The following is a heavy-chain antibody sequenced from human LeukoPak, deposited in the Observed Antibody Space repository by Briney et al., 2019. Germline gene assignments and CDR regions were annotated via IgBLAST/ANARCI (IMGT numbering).Heavy chain of an antibody. CDR2: IWYDGSNK. D-gene: IGHD6-19*01. Sequence: GGSLRLSCAASGFTFSNAWMNWVRQAPGKGLEWVAVIWYDGSNKYYADSVKGRFTISRDNSKNTLYLQMNSLRAEDTAVYYCARAVAGLNWFDPWGQGTLVTVSS. V-gene: IGHV3-33*08. CDR1: GFTFSNAW. J-gene: IGHJ5*02. CDR3: ARAVAGLNWFDP.